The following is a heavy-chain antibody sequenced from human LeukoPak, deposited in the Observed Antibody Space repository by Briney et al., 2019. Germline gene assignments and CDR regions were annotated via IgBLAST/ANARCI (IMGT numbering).Heavy chain of an antibody. CDR2: MRPTSGDT. J-gene: IGHJ4*02. CDR1: GYTFTTDY. V-gene: IGHV1-2*02. D-gene: IGHD2-2*01. CDR3: STEDKYCTTTTCADY. Sequence: SVNASCKASGYTFTTDYVHCVRRAPGQGLEWMGYMRPTSGDTNFAQKFQDRVTMTRDTSISTAYLELSRLTSDDTAVYYCSTEDKYCTTTTCADYWGQGTLVTVSS.